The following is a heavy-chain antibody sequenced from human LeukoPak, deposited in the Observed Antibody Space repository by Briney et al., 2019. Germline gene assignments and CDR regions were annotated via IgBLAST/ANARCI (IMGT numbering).Heavy chain of an antibody. D-gene: IGHD5-18*01. CDR2: IKQDGSEK. CDR1: GFTFSSYW. CDR3: ARAREVSGYSYGRLVTTVNYFDY. J-gene: IGHJ4*02. V-gene: IGHV3-7*01. Sequence: GGSLRLSCAASGFTFSSYWMSWVRQAPGKGLEWVANIKQDGSEKYYVDSVKGRFTISRDNAKNSLYLQMNSLRAEDTAVYYCARAREVSGYSYGRLVTTVNYFDYWGQGTLVTVSS.